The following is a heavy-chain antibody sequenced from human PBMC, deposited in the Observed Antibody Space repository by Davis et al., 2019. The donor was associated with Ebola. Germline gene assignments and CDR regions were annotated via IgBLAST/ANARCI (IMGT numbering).Heavy chain of an antibody. CDR2: IIPIFGTA. D-gene: IGHD3-16*01. J-gene: IGHJ6*02. CDR1: GYTFTGYY. Sequence: AASVKVSCKASGYTFTGYYMHWVRQAPGQGLEWMGGIIPIFGTANYAQKFQGRVTITADESTSTAYMELSSLRSEDTAVYYCARNTFGGVTDVWGQGTTVTVSS. V-gene: IGHV1-69*13. CDR3: ARNTFGGVTDV.